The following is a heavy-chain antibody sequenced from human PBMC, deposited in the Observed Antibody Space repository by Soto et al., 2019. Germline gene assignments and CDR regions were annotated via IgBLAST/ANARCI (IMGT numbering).Heavy chain of an antibody. CDR2: INAGNGNT. V-gene: IGHV1-3*01. J-gene: IGHJ6*02. Sequence: ASVKVSCKASGYTFTSYGIHWVRQAPGQRLEWTGWINAGNGNTKYSEKFQGRVTITRDTSASTAYLELSSLRSEDTAVYYCAGDPNDSNAYYHHYYYGMDVWGQGTTVTVSS. CDR1: GYTFTSYG. D-gene: IGHD3-22*01. CDR3: AGDPNDSNAYYHHYYYGMDV.